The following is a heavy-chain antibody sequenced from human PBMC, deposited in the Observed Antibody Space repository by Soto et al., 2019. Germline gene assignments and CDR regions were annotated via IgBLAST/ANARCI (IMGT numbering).Heavy chain of an antibody. Sequence: QVQLVQSGAEVKKPGSSVKVSCKASGGTFSSYTISWVRQAPGQGLEWMGGIIPIFGTANYAQKFQGRVTITADESTSTAYMELSSLRSEDTAVYYATVTTAGYYYYGMDVWGQGTTVTVSS. V-gene: IGHV1-69*12. CDR1: GGTFSSYT. D-gene: IGHD4-17*01. CDR3: TVTTAGYYYYGMDV. CDR2: IIPIFGTA. J-gene: IGHJ6*02.